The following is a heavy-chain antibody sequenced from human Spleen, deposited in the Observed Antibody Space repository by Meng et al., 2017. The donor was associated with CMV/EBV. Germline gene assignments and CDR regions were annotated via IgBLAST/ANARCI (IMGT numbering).Heavy chain of an antibody. V-gene: IGHV3-7*01. CDR2: IKQDGSEK. CDR3: ARDANIGVVTRGY. Sequence: GGSLRLSCAVSGFTFSGYWMSWVRQAPGKGLEWVANIKQDGSEKYYVDSVKGRFTIFRDNAKNLLYLQMYNLRAEDTAVYYCARDANIGVVTRGYWGQGTLVTVSS. CDR1: GFTFSGYW. D-gene: IGHD3-3*01. J-gene: IGHJ4*02.